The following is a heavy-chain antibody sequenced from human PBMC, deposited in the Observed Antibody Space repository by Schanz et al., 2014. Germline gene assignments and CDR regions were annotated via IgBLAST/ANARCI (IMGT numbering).Heavy chain of an antibody. J-gene: IGHJ3*02. V-gene: IGHV1-69*04. Sequence: QVQLVQSGAEVKKPGASVKVSCKASGYTFTSYGISWIRQAPGQGLEWMGRIIPVLAIADYAQQFQGRVTFTADKSTSTAYMELSSLRYEDTALYYCARGTMPGTFDIWGQGTMXTVSS. CDR2: IIPVLAIA. D-gene: IGHD2-2*01. CDR3: ARGTMPGTFDI. CDR1: GYTFTSYG.